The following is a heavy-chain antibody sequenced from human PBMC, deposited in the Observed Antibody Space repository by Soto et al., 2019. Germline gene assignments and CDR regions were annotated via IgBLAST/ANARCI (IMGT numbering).Heavy chain of an antibody. CDR2: IYYSGST. J-gene: IGHJ4*02. D-gene: IGHD4-17*01. V-gene: IGHV4-61*01. CDR1: GGSVSSGSYY. CDR3: ARGTPSYGDHGVSVDY. Sequence: SETLSLTCTVSGGSVSSGSYYWSWIRQPPGKGLEWIGYIYYSGSTNYNPSLKSRVTISVDTSKNQFSLKLSSVTAADTAVYYCARGTPSYGDHGVSVDYWGQGTLVTVSS.